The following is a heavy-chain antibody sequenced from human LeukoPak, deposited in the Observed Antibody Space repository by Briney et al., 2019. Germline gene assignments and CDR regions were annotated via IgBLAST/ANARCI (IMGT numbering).Heavy chain of an antibody. CDR2: ISGSGGST. D-gene: IGHD2-2*03. V-gene: IGHV3-23*01. J-gene: IGHJ4*02. CDR3: AKDLDIVVVPAALDY. Sequence: GGSLRLSCAASGFTVSSNYMSWVRQAPGKGLEWVSAISGSGGSTYYADSVKGRFTISRDNSKNTLYLQMNSLRAEDTAVYYCAKDLDIVVVPAALDYWGQGTLVTVSS. CDR1: GFTVSSNY.